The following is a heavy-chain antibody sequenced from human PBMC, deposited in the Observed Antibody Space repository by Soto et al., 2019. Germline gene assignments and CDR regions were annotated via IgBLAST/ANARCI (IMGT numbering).Heavy chain of an antibody. CDR3: ATDERDHCSGIDCHDFDH. D-gene: IGHD2-15*01. CDR2: ISIHNGDT. V-gene: IGHV1-18*01. J-gene: IGHJ4*02. CDR1: GNTFISYG. Sequence: QVQLVQSGSEVKKPGASVKVSCKAAGNTFISYGISWVRQAPGQGLEWMGWISIHNGDTNNAPNLQRRITMTTDTATITTYMELRSLRSDDPAVYYCATDERDHCSGIDCHDFDHWGQGTPVTFSS.